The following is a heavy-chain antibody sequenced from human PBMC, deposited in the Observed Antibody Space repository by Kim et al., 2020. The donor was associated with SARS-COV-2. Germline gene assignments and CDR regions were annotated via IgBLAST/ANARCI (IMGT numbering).Heavy chain of an antibody. Sequence: ASVKVSCKASGYTFTNSSLHWMRQAPGQGLEWMGIIDASRGGTSYAQKFRGRVTITRDTSTSTVYMELRSLRSDDTAVYFCASKEIPDFWGQGTLFTVS. CDR2: IDASRGGT. D-gene: IGHD2-2*02. J-gene: IGHJ4*02. V-gene: IGHV1-46*01. CDR3: ASKEIPDF. CDR1: GYTFTNSS.